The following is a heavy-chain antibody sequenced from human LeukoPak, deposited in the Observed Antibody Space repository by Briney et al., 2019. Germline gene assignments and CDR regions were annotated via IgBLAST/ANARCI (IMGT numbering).Heavy chain of an antibody. D-gene: IGHD6-6*01. CDR2: ISTYNGNT. V-gene: IGHV1-18*01. J-gene: IGHJ4*02. CDR3: ATEVSSSASLHY. Sequence: ASVKVSCKASGYTFTSHGIGWVRQAPGQGLEWMGWISTYNGNTNYAQRLQGRVTFTTDTSTSTAYMELRSLRSEDTAVYYCATEVSSSASLHYWGQGTLVTVSS. CDR1: GYTFTSHG.